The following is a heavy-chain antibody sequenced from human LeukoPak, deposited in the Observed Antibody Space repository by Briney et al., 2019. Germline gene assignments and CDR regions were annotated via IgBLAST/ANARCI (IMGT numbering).Heavy chain of an antibody. CDR1: GFTFSSYA. Sequence: GSLRLSCAASGFTFSSYAMSWVRQAPGKGLEWVSAIIGSGGSTYYADSVKGRFTISRDNSKNTLYLQMNSLRAEDTAVYYCAKDQPTYYYDSSGLILDYWGQGTLVTVSS. CDR3: AKDQPTYYYDSSGLILDY. CDR2: IIGSGGST. D-gene: IGHD3-22*01. V-gene: IGHV3-23*01. J-gene: IGHJ4*02.